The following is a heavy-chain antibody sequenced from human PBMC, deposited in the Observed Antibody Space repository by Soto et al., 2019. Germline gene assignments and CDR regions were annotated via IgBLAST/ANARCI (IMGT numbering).Heavy chain of an antibody. D-gene: IGHD1-1*01. V-gene: IGHV1-69*13. Sequence: SVKVSCKASGGTFSSYAISWVRQAPGQGLEWMGGIIPIFGTANYAQKFQGRVTITADESTSTAYMELSSLRSEDTAVCYCAHGTKNDYYYYGMDVWGQGTTVTVSS. J-gene: IGHJ6*02. CDR3: AHGTKNDYYYYGMDV. CDR1: GGTFSSYA. CDR2: IIPIFGTA.